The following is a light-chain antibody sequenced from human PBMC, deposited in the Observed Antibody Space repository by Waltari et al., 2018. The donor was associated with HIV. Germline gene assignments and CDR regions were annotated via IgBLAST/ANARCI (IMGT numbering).Light chain of an antibody. Sequence: DIQMTQSPSSLSASVGDRVTITCRASQPISAYLNWFQQKPGKAPNLLIYTTSNLQSGVPSRFRGSGSGTDFTLTITNLQPEDFATYFCQQSHTIPLTFGGGTKVEIK. CDR2: TTS. CDR3: QQSHTIPLT. J-gene: IGKJ4*01. CDR1: QPISAY. V-gene: IGKV1-39*01.